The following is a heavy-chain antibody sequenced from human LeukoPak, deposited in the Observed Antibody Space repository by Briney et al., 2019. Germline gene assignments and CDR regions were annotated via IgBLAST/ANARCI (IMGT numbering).Heavy chain of an antibody. CDR2: INNDGSGT. CDR1: GFTFSSYW. V-gene: IGHV3-74*01. Sequence: GGSLRLXCAASGFTFSSYWMHWVRQTPGKGLVWVSRINNDGSGTTYADSVKGRFTISRDNAKNTLYLQMNSLRPEDTAVYYCASYSGGYWGQGTLVTVSS. D-gene: IGHD2-15*01. CDR3: ASYSGGY. J-gene: IGHJ4*02.